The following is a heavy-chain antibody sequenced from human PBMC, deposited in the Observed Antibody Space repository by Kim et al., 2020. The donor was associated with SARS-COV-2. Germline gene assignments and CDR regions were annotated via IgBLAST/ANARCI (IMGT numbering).Heavy chain of an antibody. J-gene: IGHJ4*02. Sequence: DSVKGRFTISRDVSKNTLYLQMNSLRVEDTAVYYCARKGYSGYGRYYFDYWGQGTLVTVSS. D-gene: IGHD5-12*01. CDR3: ARKGYSGYGRYYFDY. V-gene: IGHV3-30*07.